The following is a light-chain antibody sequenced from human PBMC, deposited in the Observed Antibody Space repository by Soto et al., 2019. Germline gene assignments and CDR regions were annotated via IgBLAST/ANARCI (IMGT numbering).Light chain of an antibody. CDR2: DVN. V-gene: IGLV2-14*01. Sequence: QSALTQPASVSESPGQSITISCTGTSSDVGGYNYVSWYQQYPGKAPKLMIYDVNNRPSGVSNRFSGSKSGNTASLTISGLQAEDEADYYCSSYTISTTLIFGGGTKLTVL. J-gene: IGLJ2*01. CDR3: SSYTISTTLI. CDR1: SSDVGGYNY.